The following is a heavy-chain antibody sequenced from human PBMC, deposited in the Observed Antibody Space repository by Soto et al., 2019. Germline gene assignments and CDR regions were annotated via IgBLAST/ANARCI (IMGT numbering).Heavy chain of an antibody. D-gene: IGHD3-10*01. V-gene: IGHV3-21*01. CDR2: ISSSSSYI. J-gene: IGHJ4*02. CDR3: ARDFWLIYGSWSSLIDY. CDR1: GFTFSSYS. Sequence: EVQLVESGGGLVKPGGSLRLSCAASGFTFSSYSMNWVRQAPGKGLEWVSSISSSSSYIYYADSVKGRFTISRDNAKNSLYLQMNSLRAEDTAVYYCARDFWLIYGSWSSLIDYWGQGTLVTVSS.